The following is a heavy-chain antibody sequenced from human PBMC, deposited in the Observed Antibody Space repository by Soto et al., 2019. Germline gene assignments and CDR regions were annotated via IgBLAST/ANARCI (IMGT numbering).Heavy chain of an antibody. Sequence: SGPTLVNPTQTLTLTCTFSGFSLSTSGVGVGWIRQPPGKALEWLALIYWNDDKRYSPSLKGRLTITKDTSKNQVVLTMTNMDPVDTATYYCAHSGWSIDDILTGYSNSIWFDPWGQGTLVTVSS. CDR3: AHSGWSIDDILTGYSNSIWFDP. CDR2: IYWNDDK. D-gene: IGHD3-9*01. V-gene: IGHV2-5*01. CDR1: GFSLSTSGVG. J-gene: IGHJ5*02.